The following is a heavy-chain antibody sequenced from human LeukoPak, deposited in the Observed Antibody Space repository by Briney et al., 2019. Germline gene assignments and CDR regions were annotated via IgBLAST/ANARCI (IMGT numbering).Heavy chain of an antibody. D-gene: IGHD6-13*01. CDR3: ACAAPRSSHYYYYYMDV. CDR1: EYTFTDHY. J-gene: IGHJ6*03. Sequence: ASVKVSRKASEYTFTDHYMHWVRQAPGQGLEWMGWINPNNGGVKFAQKFQGRVTMTRDTSISTVYMELTSLRSDDTAMYYCACAAPRSSHYYYYYMDVWGKGTPVTVSS. CDR2: INPNNGGV. V-gene: IGHV1-2*02.